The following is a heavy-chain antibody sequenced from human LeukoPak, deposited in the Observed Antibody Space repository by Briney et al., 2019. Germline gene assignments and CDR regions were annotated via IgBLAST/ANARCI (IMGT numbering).Heavy chain of an antibody. J-gene: IGHJ5*02. CDR3: ARYRGGSGVNWFDP. V-gene: IGHV3-30*04. CDR2: IPYDGSNK. D-gene: IGHD3-10*01. Sequence: GGSLRLSCPASGFTFSSYAMHWVSQAPGKGREWVAVIPYDGSNKYYADSVKGRFTISRDNSKNTLYLQMNSLRAEDTAVYYCARYRGGSGVNWFDPWGQGTLVTVSS. CDR1: GFTFSSYA.